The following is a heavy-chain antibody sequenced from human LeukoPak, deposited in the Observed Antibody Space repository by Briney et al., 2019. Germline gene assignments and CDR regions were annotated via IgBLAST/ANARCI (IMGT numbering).Heavy chain of an antibody. CDR3: AKEGEDIVVVPAAGVTPDY. V-gene: IGHV3-23*01. Sequence: GGSLRLSCAASGFTVSSNYMSWVRQAPGKGLEWVSAISGSGGSTYYADSVKGRFTISRDNSKNTLYLQMNSLRAEDTAVYYCAKEGEDIVVVPAAGVTPDYWGQGTLVTVSS. D-gene: IGHD2-2*01. J-gene: IGHJ4*02. CDR2: ISGSGGST. CDR1: GFTVSSNY.